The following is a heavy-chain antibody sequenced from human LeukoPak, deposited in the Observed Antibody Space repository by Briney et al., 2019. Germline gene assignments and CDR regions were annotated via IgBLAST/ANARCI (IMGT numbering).Heavy chain of an antibody. CDR3: ARGEDTAMVTGGYNWFDP. CDR1: GFTFSSYS. D-gene: IGHD5-18*01. J-gene: IGHJ5*02. Sequence: GGSLRLSCAASGFTFSSYSMNWVRQAPGKGLEWVSSISSSSSYIYYADSVKGRFTISRDNAKNSLYVQMNSLRAEDTAVYYCARGEDTAMVTGGYNWFDPWGQGTLVTVSS. CDR2: ISSSSSYI. V-gene: IGHV3-21*01.